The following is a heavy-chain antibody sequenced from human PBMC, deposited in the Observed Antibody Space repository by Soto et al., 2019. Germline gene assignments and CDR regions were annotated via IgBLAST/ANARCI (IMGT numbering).Heavy chain of an antibody. V-gene: IGHV3-11*03. CDR3: ARRRYDILAGKYYYYGMDV. CDR2: ISSSSSYT. CDR1: GFTFSDYY. Sequence: PGGSLRLSCAASGFTFSDYYMSWIRQAPGKGLEWVSYISSSSSYTNYADSVKGRFTISRDNAKNSLYLQMNSLRAEDTAMYYCARRRYDILAGKYYYYGMDVWGQGTTVTVSS. J-gene: IGHJ6*02. D-gene: IGHD3-9*01.